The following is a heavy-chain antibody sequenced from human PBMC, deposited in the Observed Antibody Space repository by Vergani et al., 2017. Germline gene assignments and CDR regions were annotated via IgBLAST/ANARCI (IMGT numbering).Heavy chain of an antibody. D-gene: IGHD5-12*01. CDR2: INHSGST. J-gene: IGHJ4*02. V-gene: IGHV4-31*03. CDR3: ARGRRFPTSRYSGNYFDY. CDR1: GGSISSGGYY. Sequence: QVQLQESGPGLVKPSQTLSLTCTVSGGSISSGGYYWSWIRQPPGKGLEWIGEINHSGSTNYNPSLKSRDTISVDTSKNQFSLKLSSVTAADTAVYYCARGRRFPTSRYSGNYFDYWGQGTLVTVSS.